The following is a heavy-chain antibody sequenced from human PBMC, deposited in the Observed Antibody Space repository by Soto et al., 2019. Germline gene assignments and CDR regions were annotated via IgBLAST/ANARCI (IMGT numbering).Heavy chain of an antibody. CDR3: ARERGLQTYYYGMDV. CDR1: GGTFSSYA. Sequence: SVKVSCKASGGTFSSYAISWVRQAPGQGLEWMGGIIPIFGTANYAQKFQGRVTITADESTSTAYMELSSLRSEDTAGYYCARERGLQTYYYGMDVWGQGTTVTVSS. V-gene: IGHV1-69*13. J-gene: IGHJ6*02. CDR2: IIPIFGTA.